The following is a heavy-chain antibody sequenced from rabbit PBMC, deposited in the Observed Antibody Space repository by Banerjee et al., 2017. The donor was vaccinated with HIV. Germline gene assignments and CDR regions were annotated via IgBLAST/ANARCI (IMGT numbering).Heavy chain of an antibody. J-gene: IGHJ4*01. D-gene: IGHD6-1*01. CDR2: IYTGSGST. V-gene: IGHV1S45*01. CDR3: ARDEYGAAAGGYAWAFNL. Sequence: QEQLEESGGDLVKPEGSLTLTCTASGFSFSSRHWICWVRQAPGKGLEWIGCIYTGSGSTYHASWAKGRFTISKTSSTTVTLQMTSLTAADTATYFCARDEYGAAAGGYAWAFNLWGPGTLVTVS. CDR1: GFSFSSRHW.